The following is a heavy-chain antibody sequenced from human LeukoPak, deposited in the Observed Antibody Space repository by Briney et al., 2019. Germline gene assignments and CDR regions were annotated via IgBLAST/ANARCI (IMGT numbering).Heavy chain of an antibody. CDR1: GYTFTSYG. CDR2: ISAYNGNT. V-gene: IGHV1-18*01. CDR3: AREVSSSWYLRPFDY. Sequence: GASVKVSCKASGYTFTSYGISWVRQAPGQGLEWMGWISAYNGNTNYAQKLQGRVTMTTDTSTSTAYMELRSLRSDDTAVYYCAREVSSSWYLRPFDYWGQGTLVTVSS. J-gene: IGHJ4*02. D-gene: IGHD6-13*01.